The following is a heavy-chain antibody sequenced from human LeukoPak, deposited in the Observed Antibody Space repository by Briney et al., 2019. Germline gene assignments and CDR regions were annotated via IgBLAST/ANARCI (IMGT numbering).Heavy chain of an antibody. Sequence: GGSLRLSCAASGFTFSSSAMSWVRQAPGKGLEWVSGISGSGGTTHYADSVKGRFTISRDNSKNTLYLQMNSLRGEDTAVYYCAKDSLRERIVGSTTRGVNDYWGQGTLVTVSS. CDR2: ISGSGGTT. CDR1: GFTFSSSA. CDR3: AKDSLRERIVGSTTRGVNDY. J-gene: IGHJ4*02. V-gene: IGHV3-23*01. D-gene: IGHD1-26*01.